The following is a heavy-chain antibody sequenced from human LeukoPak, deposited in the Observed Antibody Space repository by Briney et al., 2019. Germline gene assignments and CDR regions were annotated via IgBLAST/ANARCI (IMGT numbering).Heavy chain of an antibody. CDR3: ANGIRPNDY. CDR2: ISISGDTT. Sequence: GGSLRLSCGASGSTFSSHAMTWVRQAPGKGLEWVSAISISGDTTYYADAVKGRFTISRDNSKNTVYLQMNSLRAEDTAVYYCANGIRPNDYWGQGTLVTVSS. D-gene: IGHD1-1*01. CDR1: GSTFSSHA. J-gene: IGHJ4*02. V-gene: IGHV3-23*01.